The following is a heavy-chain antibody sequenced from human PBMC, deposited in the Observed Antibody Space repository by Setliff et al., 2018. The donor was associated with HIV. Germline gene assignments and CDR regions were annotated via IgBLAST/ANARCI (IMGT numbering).Heavy chain of an antibody. CDR1: GGSISSSSYY. D-gene: IGHD2-2*01. CDR2: IYTSGSS. J-gene: IGHJ6*02. Sequence: PSETLSLTCTVSGGSISSSSYYWSWIRQPAGKGLEWIGRIYTSGSSNYNPSLKSRVTISVDTSRNQFSLKLSSVTAADTAVYYCARERIVGVPAAISYYSYGMDVWGQGTTVTVSS. CDR3: ARERIVGVPAAISYYSYGMDV. V-gene: IGHV4-61*02.